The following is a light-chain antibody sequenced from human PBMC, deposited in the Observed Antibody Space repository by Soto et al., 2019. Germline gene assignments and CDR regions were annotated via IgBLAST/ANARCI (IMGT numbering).Light chain of an antibody. CDR1: NIGSKS. CDR3: QLWDSGSGHRV. J-gene: IGLJ2*01. V-gene: IGLV3-21*04. Sequence: SYVLTQPPSVSVAPGKAARITCGGNNIGSKSVHWYQQKPGQAPLLVIYYDRDRPSGIPERFSGSNSGNTATLTISRVGAGDEADYYCQLWDSGSGHRVFGGGTKLTVL. CDR2: YDR.